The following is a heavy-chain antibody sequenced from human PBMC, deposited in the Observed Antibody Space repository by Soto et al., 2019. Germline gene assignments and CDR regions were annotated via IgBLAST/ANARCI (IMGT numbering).Heavy chain of an antibody. Sequence: QVQLVQSGAEVKKPGSSVKVSCKASGGTFSSYAISWVRQAPGQGLEWMGGIIPIFGTANYAQKFQGRVTITADESTSKAYMELSSLRSEDTAVYYCARAPGVGYDFWSGYTPLDAFDIWGQGTMVTVSS. J-gene: IGHJ3*02. CDR1: GGTFSSYA. CDR3: ARAPGVGYDFWSGYTPLDAFDI. D-gene: IGHD3-3*01. CDR2: IIPIFGTA. V-gene: IGHV1-69*01.